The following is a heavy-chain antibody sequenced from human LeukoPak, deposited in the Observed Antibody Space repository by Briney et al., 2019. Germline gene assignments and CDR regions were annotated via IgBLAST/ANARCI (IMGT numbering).Heavy chain of an antibody. CDR1: GGSISSYS. V-gene: IGHV4-59*01. D-gene: IGHD6-13*01. CDR3: ARGQRGQQLVPFSRVYYYYYYMDV. CDR2: VHYSGNP. Sequence: KPSETLSLTCTVSGGSISSYSWSWVRQPPRMGLEWIGYVHYSGNPNYTPSLRSRVTMSVDTSKNQFSLELISVTAADTAVYCCARGQRGQQLVPFSRVYYYYYYMDVWGKGTTVTVSS. J-gene: IGHJ6*03.